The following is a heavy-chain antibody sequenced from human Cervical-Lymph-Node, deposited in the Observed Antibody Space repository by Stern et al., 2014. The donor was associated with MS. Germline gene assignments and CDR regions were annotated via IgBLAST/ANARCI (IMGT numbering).Heavy chain of an antibody. CDR3: ARAVLDCFDY. Sequence: VHLVESGGGLVQPGGSLRLSCAASGFTFSSYWMHWVRQAPGKGLVWVSGIKSDGSSTSYADSVKGRFTISRDNAKNTLYLQMNSLRAEDTAVYYCARAVLDCFDYWGQGILVTVSS. CDR2: IKSDGSST. D-gene: IGHD3-3*01. J-gene: IGHJ4*02. V-gene: IGHV3-74*02. CDR1: GFTFSSYW.